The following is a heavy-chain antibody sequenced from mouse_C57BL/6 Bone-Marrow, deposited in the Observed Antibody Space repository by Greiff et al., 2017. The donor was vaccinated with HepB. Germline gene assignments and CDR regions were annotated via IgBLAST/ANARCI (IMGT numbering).Heavy chain of an antibody. CDR2: INPSSGYT. CDR3: ARYGNYDY. V-gene: IGHV1-7*01. J-gene: IGHJ2*01. D-gene: IGHD2-1*01. CDR1: GYTFTSYW. Sequence: VKLVESGAELAKPGASVKLSCKASGYTFTSYWMHWVKQRPGQGLEWIGYINPSSGYTKYNQKFKDKATLTADNSSSTAYMQLSSLTYEDSAVYNCARYGNYDYWGQGTTLTVSS.